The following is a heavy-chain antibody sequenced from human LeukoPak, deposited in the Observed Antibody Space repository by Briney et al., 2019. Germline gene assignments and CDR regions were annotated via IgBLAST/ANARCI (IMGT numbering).Heavy chain of an antibody. CDR2: IRYDGSNK. D-gene: IGHD3-3*01. CDR1: GFTFSSYG. V-gene: IGHV3-30*02. Sequence: PGGSLRLSCAASGFTFSSYGRHWVRQAPGKGLEWVAFIRYDGSNKYYADSVKGRFTISRDNSKNTLYLQMNSPRAEDTAVYYCAKDGRKSNLEWLLKFDYWGQGTLVTVSS. CDR3: AKDGRKSNLEWLLKFDY. J-gene: IGHJ4*02.